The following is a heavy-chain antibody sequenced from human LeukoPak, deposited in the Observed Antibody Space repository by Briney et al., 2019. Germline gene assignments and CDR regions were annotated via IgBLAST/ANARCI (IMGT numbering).Heavy chain of an antibody. CDR3: ARGRNYGDYPDAFDV. CDR1: GFTFSDYY. CDR2: ISSSGSTI. V-gene: IGHV3-11*04. J-gene: IGHJ3*01. Sequence: GGSLRLSCAASGFTFSDYYMSWIRQAPGKGLEWVSYISSSGSTIYYADSVKGRFTISRDNAKNSLYLQMNSLRAEDTAVYYCARGRNYGDYPDAFDVWGQGTMVTVSS. D-gene: IGHD4-17*01.